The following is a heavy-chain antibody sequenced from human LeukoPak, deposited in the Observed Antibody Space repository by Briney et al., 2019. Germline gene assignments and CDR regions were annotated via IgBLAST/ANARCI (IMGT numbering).Heavy chain of an antibody. J-gene: IGHJ4*02. D-gene: IGHD5-12*01. CDR1: GLTLSIAW. CDR3: ARYRGYSGYDRIDY. CDR2: IISSSSYK. V-gene: IGHV3-21*01. Sequence: GVSLSLSCALSGLTLSIAWTHWVRQAPGEGLEWVSSIISSSSYKYYADSVKGRFTISRDNAKNSLYLQMNSLRAEDTAVYYCARYRGYSGYDRIDYWGQGTLVTVSS.